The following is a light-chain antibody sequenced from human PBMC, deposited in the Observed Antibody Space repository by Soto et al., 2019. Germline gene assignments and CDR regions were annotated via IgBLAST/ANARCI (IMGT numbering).Light chain of an antibody. J-gene: IGKJ5*01. CDR2: ETS. CDR3: QQYGNSPIT. CDR1: ESVSSY. V-gene: IGKV3D-20*01. Sequence: EIVLTQSPPALSLSPGERATLSCRASESVSSYLAWYQQKPGLPPRLLIYETSNRVIGIPARFSGSGSGTDFTLTISGLEPEDFAVYYCQQYGNSPITFGQGTRLEI.